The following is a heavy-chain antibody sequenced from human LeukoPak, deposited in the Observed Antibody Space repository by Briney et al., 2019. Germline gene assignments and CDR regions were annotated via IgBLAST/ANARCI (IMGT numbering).Heavy chain of an antibody. J-gene: IGHJ4*02. D-gene: IGHD2-2*01. Sequence: GGSLRLSCAASGFTFSSYGMRWVRQAPGKGLEWVAFIRYDGSNKYYADSVKGRFTISRDNSKNTLYLQMNSLRAEDTAVYYCAKCATSSTSCWTLDYWGQGTLVTVSS. CDR2: IRYDGSNK. V-gene: IGHV3-30*02. CDR3: AKCATSSTSCWTLDY. CDR1: GFTFSSYG.